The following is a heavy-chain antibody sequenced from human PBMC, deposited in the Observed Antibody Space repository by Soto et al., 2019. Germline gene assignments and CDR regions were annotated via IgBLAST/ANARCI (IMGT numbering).Heavy chain of an antibody. V-gene: IGHV1-3*01. CDR2: INAGNGNT. CDR1: GYTFTSYA. CDR3: ARIVSTPAVFDY. Sequence: ASVKVSCKASGYTFTSYAMHWVRQAPGQRLEWMGWINAGNGNTKYSQKFQGRVTITRDTSASTAYMELSSLRSEDTAVYYCARIVSTPAVFDYWGQGTLVTVSS. J-gene: IGHJ4*02. D-gene: IGHD3-22*01.